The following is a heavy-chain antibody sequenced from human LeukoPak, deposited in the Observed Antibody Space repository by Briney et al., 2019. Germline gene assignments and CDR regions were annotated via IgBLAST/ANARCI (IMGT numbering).Heavy chain of an antibody. CDR3: ARGHCSGGSCYNLDY. V-gene: IGHV3-74*01. J-gene: IGHJ4*02. D-gene: IGHD2-15*01. Sequence: GGSLRRSCAASGFTFSDYWIHWVRQAPGKGLVWVSRIASDGSSTTYADSVKGRFTISRDNAKNTLYLQVNSLRAEDTAVYFCARGHCSGGSCYNLDYWGQGTLVTVSS. CDR1: GFTFSDYW. CDR2: IASDGSST.